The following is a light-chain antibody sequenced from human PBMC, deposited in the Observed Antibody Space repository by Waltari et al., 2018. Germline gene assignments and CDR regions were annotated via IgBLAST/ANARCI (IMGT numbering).Light chain of an antibody. CDR2: AAS. V-gene: IGKV1-9*01. CDR3: QQLQSYPLT. J-gene: IGKJ4*01. Sequence: DIQLTQSPSFLFASVGDRVTITCRTNQVTSNYIAWYQQKPEKAPKLLIHAASTLESGVPSTFSGRGSGTEFSLTISSLQPEDFATYHCQQLQSYPLTFGGGTKVEIK. CDR1: QVTSNY.